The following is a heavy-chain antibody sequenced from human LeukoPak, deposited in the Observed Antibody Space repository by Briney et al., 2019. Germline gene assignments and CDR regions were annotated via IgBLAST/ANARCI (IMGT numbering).Heavy chain of an antibody. CDR2: IYHSGST. Sequence: PSETLSLTCTVSGGSISSGGYYWSWIRQPPGKGLEWIGYIYHSGSTYYNPSLKSRVTISVDRSKNQFSLKLSSVTAADTAVYYCARDLLEPPPGAFDIWGQGTMVTVSS. J-gene: IGHJ3*02. CDR1: GGSISSGGYY. V-gene: IGHV4-30-2*01. CDR3: ARDLLEPPPGAFDI. D-gene: IGHD1-1*01.